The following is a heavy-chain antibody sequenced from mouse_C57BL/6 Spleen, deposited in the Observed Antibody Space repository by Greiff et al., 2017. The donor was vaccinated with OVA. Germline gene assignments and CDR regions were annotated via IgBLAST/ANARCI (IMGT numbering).Heavy chain of an antibody. Sequence: EVKLVESGGDLVKPGGSLKLSCAASGFTFSSYGMSWVRQTPDKRLEWVATISSGGSYTYYPDSVKGRFTISRDNAKNTLYLQMSSLKSEDTAMYYCARQGSYYGSSYGFDYWGQGTTLTVSS. D-gene: IGHD1-1*01. CDR1: GFTFSSYG. J-gene: IGHJ2*01. CDR3: ARQGSYYGSSYGFDY. V-gene: IGHV5-6*01. CDR2: ISSGGSYT.